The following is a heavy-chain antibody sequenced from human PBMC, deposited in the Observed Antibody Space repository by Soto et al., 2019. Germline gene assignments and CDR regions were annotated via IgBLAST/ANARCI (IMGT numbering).Heavy chain of an antibody. D-gene: IGHD3-3*01. CDR3: ASPARNYDFWSGYSFDI. J-gene: IGHJ3*02. V-gene: IGHV1-18*01. Sequence: ASVKVSCKASGYPFTTYGISWVRQAPGQGLEWMGWISGYNGDTNYAQKFQGRVTMTRNTSISTAYMELRSLRSEDTAVYYCASPARNYDFWSGYSFDIWG. CDR2: ISGYNGDT. CDR1: GYPFTTYG.